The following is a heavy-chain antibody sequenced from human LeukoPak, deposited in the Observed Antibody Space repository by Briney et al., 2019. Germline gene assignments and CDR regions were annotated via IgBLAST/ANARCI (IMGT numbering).Heavy chain of an antibody. CDR1: GGSISSDY. V-gene: IGHV4-4*09. Sequence: PSETLSLTCTVSGGSISSDYWSWIRQPPGKGLEWIGYIYTSGSTNYNPSLKSRVTISVDTSKNQFSLKLSSVTAADTAVYYCARRNDYYGSGSYYPVFDYWGQGTLVTVSS. D-gene: IGHD3-10*01. CDR3: ARRNDYYGSGSYYPVFDY. CDR2: IYTSGST. J-gene: IGHJ4*02.